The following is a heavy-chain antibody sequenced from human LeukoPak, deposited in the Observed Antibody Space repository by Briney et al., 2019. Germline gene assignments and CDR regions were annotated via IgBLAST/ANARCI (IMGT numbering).Heavy chain of an antibody. CDR1: GFSLSTSGMR. CDR2: IDWDDDK. CDR3: ARSPDDGDYFDY. J-gene: IGHJ4*02. Sequence: SGPTLVNPTQTLTLTCTASGFSLSTSGMRASWIRQPPGKALEWLARIDWDDDKFYSTSLKTRLTISKDTSKNQVVLTMTNMDPVDTATYYCARSPDDGDYFDYWGQGTLVTVSS. V-gene: IGHV2-70*04. D-gene: IGHD4-17*01.